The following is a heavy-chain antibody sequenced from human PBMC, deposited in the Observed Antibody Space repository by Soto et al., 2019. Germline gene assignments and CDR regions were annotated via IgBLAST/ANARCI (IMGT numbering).Heavy chain of an antibody. CDR2: IWYDGSNK. V-gene: IGHV3-33*01. D-gene: IGHD3-10*01. CDR1: GFTFSSYG. CDR3: ARGASRAGSGSYLNYYYYYYMDV. J-gene: IGHJ6*03. Sequence: GGSLRLSCAASGFTFSSYGMHWVRQAPGKGLEWVAVIWYDGSNKYYADSVKGRFTISRDNSKNTLYLQMNSLRAEDTAVYYCARGASRAGSGSYLNYYYYYYMDVWGKGTTVTVSS.